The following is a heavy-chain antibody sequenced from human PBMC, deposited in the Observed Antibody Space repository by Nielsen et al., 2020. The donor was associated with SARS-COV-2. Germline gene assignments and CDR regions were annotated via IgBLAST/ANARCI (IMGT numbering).Heavy chain of an antibody. Sequence: GGSLRLSCAASGFTFDDYAMHWVRQAPGKGLEWVSGISWNSGSIGYADSVKGRFTISRDNAKNSLYLQMNSLRAEDTAVYYCARDRTYCSGGSCYSDYWGQGTLVTVSS. D-gene: IGHD2-15*01. CDR1: GFTFDDYA. J-gene: IGHJ4*02. CDR2: ISWNSGSI. CDR3: ARDRTYCSGGSCYSDY. V-gene: IGHV3-9*01.